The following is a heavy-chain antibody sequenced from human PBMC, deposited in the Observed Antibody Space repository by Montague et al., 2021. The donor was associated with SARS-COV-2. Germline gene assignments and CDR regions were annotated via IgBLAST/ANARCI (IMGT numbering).Heavy chain of an antibody. CDR1: GFSLSTPNVG. V-gene: IGHV2-5*01. CDR3: AHLIRYYDIFTGIPFDX. Sequence: PALVKPTQTLTLTCTFSGFSLSTPNVGVAWIRQPPGKALEWLAVIYSNGDKRYSPSLQRRLTITKDTSRNQVVVSLTNVDPLDTATYYCAHLIRYYDIFTGIPFDXWGQGTQVTVSS. CDR2: IYSNGDK. D-gene: IGHD3-9*01. J-gene: IGHJ4*02.